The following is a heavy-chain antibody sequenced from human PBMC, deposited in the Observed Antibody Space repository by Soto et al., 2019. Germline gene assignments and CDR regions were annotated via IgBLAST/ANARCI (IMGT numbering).Heavy chain of an antibody. J-gene: IGHJ3*02. CDR1: GGSISSGGYY. CDR2: IYYSGST. CDR3: ARDPPSYSRSSPDAFDI. V-gene: IGHV4-31*03. D-gene: IGHD6-6*01. Sequence: QVQLQESGPGLVKPSQTLSLTCTVSGGSISSGGYYWSWIRQHPGNGLEWIGYIYYSGSTYYNPLLKSRVTISVDTSKNQFSLKLSSVTDADTAVYYCARDPPSYSRSSPDAFDIWGQGTMVTVSS.